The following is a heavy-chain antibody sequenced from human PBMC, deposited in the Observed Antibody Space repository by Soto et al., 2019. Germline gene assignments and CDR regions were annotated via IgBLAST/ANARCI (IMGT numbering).Heavy chain of an antibody. J-gene: IGHJ6*02. CDR3: ARDRDRSSSDKWGYYYYGMDV. Sequence: QVQLQESGPGLVKPSQTLSLTCTVSGGSISSGGYYWSWIRQHPGKGLEWIGYIYYSGSTYYNPSLKSRVTISVDTSKNQFSLKLSSVTAADTAVYYCARDRDRSSSDKWGYYYYGMDVWGQGTTVTVSS. CDR2: IYYSGST. V-gene: IGHV4-31*03. CDR1: GGSISSGGYY. D-gene: IGHD6-6*01.